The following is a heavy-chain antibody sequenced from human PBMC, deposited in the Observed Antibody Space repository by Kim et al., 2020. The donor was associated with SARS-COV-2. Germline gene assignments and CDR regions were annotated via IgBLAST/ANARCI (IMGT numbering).Heavy chain of an antibody. CDR2: IYYSGTT. Sequence: SETLSLTCTVSGGSISSSSYYWGWIRQPPGKGLEWIGSIYYSGTTYYNPSLKSRVTISVDTSKNQFSLKLSSVTAAETAVYYCARRFPGVWIDPWGQGTLVTVSS. CDR3: ARRFPGVWIDP. V-gene: IGHV4-39*01. D-gene: IGHD7-27*01. J-gene: IGHJ5*02. CDR1: GGSISSSSYY.